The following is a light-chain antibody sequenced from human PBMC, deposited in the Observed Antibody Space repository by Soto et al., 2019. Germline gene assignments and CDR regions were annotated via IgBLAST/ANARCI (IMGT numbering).Light chain of an antibody. CDR3: MQALQTPYT. CDR2: LGS. CDR1: QSLRHSNGYNY. Sequence: DIVMTQSPLSLPVTPGESASISCRSSQSLRHSNGYNYLDWYLQKPGQSPQLLIYLGSNRASGVPDRFSGSGSGTDFTLKISRVEAEDVGVYYCMQALQTPYTFGQGTKLEIK. J-gene: IGKJ2*01. V-gene: IGKV2-28*01.